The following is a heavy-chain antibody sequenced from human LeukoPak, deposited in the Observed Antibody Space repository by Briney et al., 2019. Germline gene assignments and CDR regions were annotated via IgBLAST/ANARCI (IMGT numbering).Heavy chain of an antibody. V-gene: IGHV1-24*01. Sequence: GASEKVSCKVSGYTLTELSMHWVRQAPGKGLEWMGGFDPEDGETIYAQKFQGRVTMTEDTSTDTAYMELSSLRSEDTAVYYCATAESIAVAGRGSYGMDVWGQGTTVTVSS. CDR2: FDPEDGET. J-gene: IGHJ6*02. CDR3: ATAESIAVAGRGSYGMDV. D-gene: IGHD6-19*01. CDR1: GYTLTELS.